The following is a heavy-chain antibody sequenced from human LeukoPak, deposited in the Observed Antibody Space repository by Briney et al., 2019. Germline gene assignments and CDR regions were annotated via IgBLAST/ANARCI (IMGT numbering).Heavy chain of an antibody. CDR2: INPNSGGT. CDR3: ASLIRAVTYFDY. V-gene: IGHV1-2*02. J-gene: IGHJ4*02. D-gene: IGHD4-17*01. Sequence: ASVKVSCKASGYTFTGYYMHWVRQAPGQGREWMGWINPNSGGTNYAQKFQGRVTMTRDTSISTTYMELSRLRSDDTAVYYCASLIRAVTYFDYWGQGTLVTVSS. CDR1: GYTFTGYY.